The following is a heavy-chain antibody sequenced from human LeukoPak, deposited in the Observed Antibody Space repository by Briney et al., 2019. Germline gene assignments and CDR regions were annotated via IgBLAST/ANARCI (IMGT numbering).Heavy chain of an antibody. J-gene: IGHJ4*02. V-gene: IGHV1-3*01. CDR2: INAGNGNT. CDR1: GYTFTSYA. CDR3: ARDSVDTAMPRY. D-gene: IGHD5-18*01. Sequence: GASVKVSCKASGYTFTSYAVHWVRQAPGQRLEWMGWINAGNGNTKYSQKFQGRVTITRDTSASTAYMELSSLRSEDTAVYYCARDSVDTAMPRYWGQGTLVTVSS.